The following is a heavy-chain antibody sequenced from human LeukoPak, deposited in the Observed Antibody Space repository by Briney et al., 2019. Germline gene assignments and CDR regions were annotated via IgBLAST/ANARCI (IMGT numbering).Heavy chain of an antibody. CDR3: ARGPVTMVRGLTPAFDY. CDR1: GGTFSSYA. J-gene: IGHJ4*02. Sequence: ASVKVSCKASGGTFSSYAISWVRQAPGQGLEWMGGIIPIFGTANYAQKFQGRVTITADKSTSTAYMELSSLRSEDTAVYYCARGPVTMVRGLTPAFDYWGQGTLVTVSS. V-gene: IGHV1-69*06. D-gene: IGHD3-10*01. CDR2: IIPIFGTA.